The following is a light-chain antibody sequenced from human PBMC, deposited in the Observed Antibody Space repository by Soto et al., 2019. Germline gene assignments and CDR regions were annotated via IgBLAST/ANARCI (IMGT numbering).Light chain of an antibody. V-gene: IGLV1-40*01. CDR2: DNN. Sequence: QPVLTQPPSVSGAPGQRVTISCTGSRSNLGAGFGVHWYQQLPGTAPKLLIYDNNNRPSGVPDRFSGSKSGTSASLAITGLQAEDEAVYSCQSYDTSLRGVVFGGGTKLTVL. CDR3: QSYDTSLRGVV. J-gene: IGLJ2*01. CDR1: RSNLGAGFG.